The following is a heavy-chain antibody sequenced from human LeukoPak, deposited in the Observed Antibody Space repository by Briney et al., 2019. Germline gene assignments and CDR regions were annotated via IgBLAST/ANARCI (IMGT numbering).Heavy chain of an antibody. CDR1: GYTFTGYY. J-gene: IGHJ5*02. V-gene: IGHV1-2*02. Sequence: ASVKVSCKASGYTFTGYYMHWVRQAPGQGLEWMGWINPNSGGTNYAQKFQGRVTMTRDTSISTAYMELSRLRSDDTAVYYCARDRKYQLPQNWFDPWGQGTLVTVSS. CDR3: ARDRKYQLPQNWFDP. D-gene: IGHD2-2*01. CDR2: INPNSGGT.